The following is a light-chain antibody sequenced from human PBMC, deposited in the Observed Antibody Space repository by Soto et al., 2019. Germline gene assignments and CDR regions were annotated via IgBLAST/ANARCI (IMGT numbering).Light chain of an antibody. CDR3: MKGTHWPIT. J-gene: IGKJ5*01. CDR1: QSLVHSDGIAY. V-gene: IGKV2-30*02. Sequence: DVVMTQSPLSLPVTLGQPASISCRSNQSLVHSDGIAYFSWFQQRPGRSPRRLIYKVSNRDSGVQARFSGSVSGTDFALKISRVEAEDVGVYYCMKGTHWPITFGQWTRLEIK. CDR2: KVS.